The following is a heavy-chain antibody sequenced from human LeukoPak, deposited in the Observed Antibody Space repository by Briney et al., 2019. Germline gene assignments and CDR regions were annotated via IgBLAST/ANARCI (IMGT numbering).Heavy chain of an antibody. CDR2: IWYDGSNK. CDR3: ARAYCSGGSCYSDFDY. V-gene: IGHV3-33*01. Sequence: PGGSLRLSCAASGFTFSSYGMHWVRQAPGKGLEWVAVIWYDGSNKYYADSVKGRFTISRDNSKNTLYLQMNSLRAEGTAVYYCARAYCSGGSCYSDFDYWGQGTLVTVSS. J-gene: IGHJ4*02. CDR1: GFTFSSYG. D-gene: IGHD2-15*01.